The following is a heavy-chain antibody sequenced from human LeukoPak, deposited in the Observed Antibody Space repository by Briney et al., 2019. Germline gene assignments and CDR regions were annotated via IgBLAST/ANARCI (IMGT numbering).Heavy chain of an antibody. CDR2: ISYDGSRT. D-gene: IGHD1-7*01. V-gene: IGHV3-74*01. Sequence: GGSLRLSCAASGFTFRNYHMHWIRQAPGKGLEWISRISYDGSRTAYADAVKGRFTISRDNAKNTLYLQMNTLGAEDTAVYYCVSYNWNYASFDYWGQGTLVTVSS. CDR3: VSYNWNYASFDY. CDR1: GFTFRNYH. J-gene: IGHJ4*02.